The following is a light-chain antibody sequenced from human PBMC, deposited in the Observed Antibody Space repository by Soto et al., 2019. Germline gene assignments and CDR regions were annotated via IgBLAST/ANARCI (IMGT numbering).Light chain of an antibody. Sequence: QLVLTQSPSASASLGASVKLTCSLSSGHRSYAIAWHQQQPEKGPRYLMKVNSDGSHSKGAGIPDRFSGSSSGAERYLTISSLQSEDEADYFCQTWGTGIWVFGGGTKLTVL. V-gene: IGLV4-69*02. J-gene: IGLJ3*02. CDR3: QTWGTGIWV. CDR2: VNSDGSH. CDR1: SGHRSYA.